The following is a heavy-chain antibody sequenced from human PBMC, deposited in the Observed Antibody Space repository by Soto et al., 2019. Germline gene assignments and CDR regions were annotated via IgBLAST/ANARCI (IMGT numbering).Heavy chain of an antibody. CDR1: GFTVSTFG. CDR3: VTERRNYEFDY. V-gene: IGHV3-33*01. Sequence: QVQLVESGGGVVQPGRSLRLSCAASGFTVSTFGMNWVRQSPGKGLAWVAVIWNGRNSEDYADSVKGRFTISRDNSKNTLYLQMNSLRAEDTAMYYCVTERRNYEFDYWGQGILVTVSS. CDR2: IWNGRNSE. J-gene: IGHJ4*02. D-gene: IGHD1-7*01.